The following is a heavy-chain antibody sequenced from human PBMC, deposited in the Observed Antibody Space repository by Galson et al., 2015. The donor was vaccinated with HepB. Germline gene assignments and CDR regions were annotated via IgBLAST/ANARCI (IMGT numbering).Heavy chain of an antibody. V-gene: IGHV3-23*01. Sequence: SLRLSCAASGFTFSSYAMSWVRQAPGKGLEWVSAISGSGGSTYYADSVKGRFTISRDNSKNTLYLQMNSPRAEDTAVYYCAKDPVADDAFDIWGQGTMVTVSS. CDR3: AKDPVADDAFDI. J-gene: IGHJ3*02. D-gene: IGHD6-19*01. CDR1: GFTFSSYA. CDR2: ISGSGGST.